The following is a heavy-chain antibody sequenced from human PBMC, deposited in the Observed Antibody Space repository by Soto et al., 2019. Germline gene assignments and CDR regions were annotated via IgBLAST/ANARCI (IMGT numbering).Heavy chain of an antibody. D-gene: IGHD4-17*01. J-gene: IGHJ6*02. V-gene: IGHV3-30*18. CDR2: ISYDGNNK. CDR1: GFTFSTFG. Sequence: QLVESGGGVVPHGASLRLSCAASGFTFSTFGMQWVRQPPGKGLGGVAVISYDGNNKVYAASVKGRFTISRDNFKNTVDLLMNKLKVADTAGYYCAKDLQAYGDYDYYCYGLDVWGQGATVSVSS. CDR3: AKDLQAYGDYDYYCYGLDV.